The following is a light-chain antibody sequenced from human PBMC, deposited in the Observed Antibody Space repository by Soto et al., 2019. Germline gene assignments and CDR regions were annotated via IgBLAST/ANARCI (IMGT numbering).Light chain of an antibody. CDR3: QQYGSSPNT. Sequence: VTQSPGAVSLSPGEVTRLSCRASQSVNSRLAWYQHKPGQAPRLLMSGASSRATGIPDRFSGSGSATDFTLTISRLEPEDFAVYYCQQYGSSPNTFGQGTGVDIK. J-gene: IGKJ1*01. CDR2: GAS. V-gene: IGKV3-20*01. CDR1: QSVNSR.